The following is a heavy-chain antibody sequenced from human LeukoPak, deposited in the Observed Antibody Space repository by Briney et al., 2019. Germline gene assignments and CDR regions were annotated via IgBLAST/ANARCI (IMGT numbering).Heavy chain of an antibody. J-gene: IGHJ4*02. D-gene: IGHD1-1*01. CDR2: IRSDGNSK. V-gene: IGHV3-30*02. CDR3: AKGLSSSNWLDY. Sequence: GGSLRLSCTASGFTFSAYAMHWVRQAPGKGLERVALIRSDGNSKYYTDSVKGRFTISRDNSKNTLSLQMISLRPDDTAVYYCAKGLSSSNWLDYWGQGTLVTVSS. CDR1: GFTFSAYA.